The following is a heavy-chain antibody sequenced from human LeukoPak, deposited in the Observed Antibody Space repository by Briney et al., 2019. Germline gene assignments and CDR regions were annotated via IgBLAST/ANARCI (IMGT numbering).Heavy chain of an antibody. CDR2: ISSSDSII. Sequence: QSGGSLRLSCAASGFTFSSYAMSWVRQAPGKGLEWVSYISSSDSIIYYADSVKGRFTVSRDNAKNSLYLQMNSLRAEDTAVYYCARDYGGSSPFDYWGQGTLVTVSS. J-gene: IGHJ4*02. CDR1: GFTFSSYA. CDR3: ARDYGGSSPFDY. D-gene: IGHD4-23*01. V-gene: IGHV3-48*03.